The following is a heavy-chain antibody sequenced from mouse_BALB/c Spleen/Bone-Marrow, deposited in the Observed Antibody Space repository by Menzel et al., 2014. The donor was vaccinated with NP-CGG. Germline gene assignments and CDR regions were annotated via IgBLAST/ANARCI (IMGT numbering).Heavy chain of an antibody. J-gene: IGHJ3*01. CDR3: ARESYGNWFAY. D-gene: IGHD2-1*01. CDR2: INPSSGYT. Sequence: VQLQESGAELARPGASVKMSCKASGYTFTSYTMHWVKQRPGQGLEWIGYINPSSGYTNYNQKFKDKATLTADKSSSPACMKLSSLASEDSAVYYCARESYGNWFAYWGQGTLVTVSA. CDR1: GYTFTSYT. V-gene: IGHV1-4*01.